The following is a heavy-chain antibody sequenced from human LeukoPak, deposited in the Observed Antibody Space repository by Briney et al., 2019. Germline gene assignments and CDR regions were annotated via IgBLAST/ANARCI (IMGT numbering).Heavy chain of an antibody. CDR3: ARVTCSSTSCYLDY. Sequence: PGGSLRLSCAASGFSLSSFGIYWVRQAPGKGLEYVSVISSDGGSTHHANSVKGRFTISRDTSKNTLYLQMGSLRAEDTAVYYCARVTCSSTSCYLDYWGQGTLVTVSS. D-gene: IGHD2-2*01. J-gene: IGHJ4*02. V-gene: IGHV3-64*01. CDR2: ISSDGGST. CDR1: GFSLSSFG.